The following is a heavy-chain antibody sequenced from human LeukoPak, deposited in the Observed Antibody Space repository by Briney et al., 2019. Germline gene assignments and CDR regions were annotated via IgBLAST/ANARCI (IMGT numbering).Heavy chain of an antibody. D-gene: IGHD2-2*01. J-gene: IGHJ5*02. CDR3: ARLLMGAAAINNWFDP. CDR1: GGTFSSYT. Sequence: GASVKVSCKASGGTFSSYTISWVRQAPGQGLEWMGRIIPILGIANYAQKFQGRVTITADKSTSTAYMELSSLRSEDTAVYYRARLLMGAAAINNWFDPWGQGTLVTVSS. CDR2: IIPILGIA. V-gene: IGHV1-69*02.